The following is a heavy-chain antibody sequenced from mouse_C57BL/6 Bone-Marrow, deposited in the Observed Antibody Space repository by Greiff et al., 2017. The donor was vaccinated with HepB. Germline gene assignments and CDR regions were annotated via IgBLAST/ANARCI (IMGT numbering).Heavy chain of an antibody. D-gene: IGHD1-1*01. J-gene: IGHJ2*01. CDR2: IYPGDGDT. CDR1: GYAFSSSW. Sequence: VQVVESGPELVKPGASVKISCEASGYAFSSSWMNWVKQRPGKGLEWIGRIYPGDGDTNYNGKFKGKATLTADKSSSTAYMQLSSLTSEDSAVYFCARCYYGKGFDYWGQGTTLTVSS. CDR3: ARCYYGKGFDY. V-gene: IGHV1-82*01.